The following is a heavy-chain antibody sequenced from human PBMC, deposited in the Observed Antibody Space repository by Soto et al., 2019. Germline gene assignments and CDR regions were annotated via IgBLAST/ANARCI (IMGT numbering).Heavy chain of an antibody. D-gene: IGHD4-4*01. CDR3: ARDGDGRMTTNPYYYNGMDG. Sequence: PSETLSLTCTVSGGSISSYYWSWIRQPPGKGLEWIGYVFYSGKANYNPSLKNRVSISIDASNNQFSLKVSSVTAADTAVYYCARDGDGRMTTNPYYYNGMDGWGPGTTVIVSS. J-gene: IGHJ6*02. CDR2: VFYSGKA. V-gene: IGHV4-59*01. CDR1: GGSISSYY.